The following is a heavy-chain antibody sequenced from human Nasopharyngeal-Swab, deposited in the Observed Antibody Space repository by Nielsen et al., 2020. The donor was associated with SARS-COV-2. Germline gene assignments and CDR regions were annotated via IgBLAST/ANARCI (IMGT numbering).Heavy chain of an antibody. J-gene: IGHJ6*02. V-gene: IGHV3-43*02. CDR2: ISGDGGST. D-gene: IGHD6-13*01. CDR3: AKEQGYSSSWYGDYYYYYGMDV. CDR1: GFTFDDYA. Sequence: GGSLRLSCAASGFTFDDYAMHWVRQAPGKGLEWVSLISGDGGSTYYADSVKGRFTISRDSSKNSLYLQMNSLRTEDTALYYCAKEQGYSSSWYGDYYYYYGMDVWGQGTTVTVSS.